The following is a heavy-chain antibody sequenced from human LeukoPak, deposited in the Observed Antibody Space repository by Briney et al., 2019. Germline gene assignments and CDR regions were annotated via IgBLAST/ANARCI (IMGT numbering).Heavy chain of an antibody. Sequence: ASVKVSCKASGYTFTSYGISWVRQAPGQGLEWMGWISAYNGNTNYAQKLQGRVTMTTDTSTSTAYMELRSLRSDDTAVYCCARDSPRYSSSWDKPFDYWGQGTLVTVSS. J-gene: IGHJ4*02. CDR2: ISAYNGNT. CDR3: ARDSPRYSSSWDKPFDY. CDR1: GYTFTSYG. D-gene: IGHD6-13*01. V-gene: IGHV1-18*01.